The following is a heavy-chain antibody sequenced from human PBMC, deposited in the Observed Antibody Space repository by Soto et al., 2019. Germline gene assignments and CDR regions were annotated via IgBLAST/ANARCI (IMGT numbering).Heavy chain of an antibody. V-gene: IGHV4-39*01. J-gene: IGHJ5*02. CDR1: GGSISSSSYY. D-gene: IGHD7-27*01. CDR2: IYYSGST. CDR3: ARHPQLTGVVWGWFDP. Sequence: QLQLQESGPGLVKPSETLSLTCTVSGGSISSSSYYWGWIRQPPGKGLEWIGSIYYSGSTYYNPSLTSRVTIAVDTSKNQFSLELSSVTAADTAVYYCARHPQLTGVVWGWFDPWGQGTLVTVSS.